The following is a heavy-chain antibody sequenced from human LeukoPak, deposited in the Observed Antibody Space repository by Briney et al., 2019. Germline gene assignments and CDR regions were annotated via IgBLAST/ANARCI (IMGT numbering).Heavy chain of an antibody. CDR1: GGSISSDY. J-gene: IGHJ5*02. CDR2: IYYRGST. V-gene: IGHV4-59*12. Sequence: SETLSLTCTVSGGSISSDYWSWIRQPPGKGLEWIGYIYYRGSTNYNPSLKSRVTISVDTSKNQFSLKLSSVTAADTAVYYCARSPLARDWFDPWGQGTLVTVSS. CDR3: ARSPLARDWFDP. D-gene: IGHD3-10*01.